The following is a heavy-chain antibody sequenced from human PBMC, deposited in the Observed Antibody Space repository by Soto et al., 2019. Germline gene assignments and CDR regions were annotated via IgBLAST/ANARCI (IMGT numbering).Heavy chain of an antibody. Sequence: QVQLVQSGAEVKKPGASVKVSCKASGYTFTSYDINWVRQATGQGLEWMGWMNPNSGNTGYAQKFQGRVTMTRNTSIRTAYMELSSLRSEDTAVYYCARVLGGGFLGTLGSYYYYGMDVWGQGTTVTVSS. J-gene: IGHJ6*02. V-gene: IGHV1-8*01. CDR3: ARVLGGGFLGTLGSYYYYGMDV. CDR1: GYTFTSYD. D-gene: IGHD3-3*01. CDR2: MNPNSGNT.